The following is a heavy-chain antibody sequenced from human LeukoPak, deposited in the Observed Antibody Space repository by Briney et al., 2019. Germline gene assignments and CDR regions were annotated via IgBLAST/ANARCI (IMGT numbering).Heavy chain of an antibody. D-gene: IGHD3-10*01. J-gene: IGHJ4*02. CDR3: ARDMGFGDLMGY. CDR2: IYSGGTT. CDR1: GFSVSSIY. Sequence: GGSLRLSCAASGFSVSSIYMSWVRQAPGKGLEWVAVIYSGGTTYCADSVRGRFTISRDNSKNTLYLQMNSLRVEDTALYYCARDMGFGDLMGYWGQGTLVTVSS. V-gene: IGHV3-53*01.